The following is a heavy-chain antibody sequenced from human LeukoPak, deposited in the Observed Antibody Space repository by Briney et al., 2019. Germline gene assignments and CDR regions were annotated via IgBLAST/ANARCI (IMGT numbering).Heavy chain of an antibody. V-gene: IGHV3-30*03. CDR2: ISNDGRNE. Sequence: PGGSLRLSCVASGFSFTRYGMQWVRQAPGKGLDWLAVISNDGRNEYYADSVKGRFTISRDNGKNTLDLQLNSLRVEDTAVYFCTRTGYRHGMDVWGQGTTVTVSS. D-gene: IGHD3-16*02. CDR1: GFSFTRYG. J-gene: IGHJ6*02. CDR3: TRTGYRHGMDV.